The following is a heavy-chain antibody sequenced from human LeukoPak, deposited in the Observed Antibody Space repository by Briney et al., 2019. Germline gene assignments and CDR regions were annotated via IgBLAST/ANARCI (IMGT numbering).Heavy chain of an antibody. J-gene: IGHJ6*02. CDR1: GFTFSSYA. D-gene: IGHD1-26*01. V-gene: IGHV3-30*04. Sequence: GRSLRLSCAASGFTFSSYAMHWVRQAPGKGLEWVAVISYDGSNKYYADSVKGRFTISRDNSKNTLYLQMNSLRAEDTAVYYCARVGGSYLGYYGMDVWGQGTTVTVS. CDR2: ISYDGSNK. CDR3: ARVGGSYLGYYGMDV.